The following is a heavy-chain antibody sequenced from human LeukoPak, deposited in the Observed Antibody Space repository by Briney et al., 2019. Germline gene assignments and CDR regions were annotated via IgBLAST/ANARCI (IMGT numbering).Heavy chain of an antibody. CDR2: TYYRSKWYN. J-gene: IGHJ5*02. CDR1: GDSASSNSAA. Sequence: TLSLTCAISGDSASSNSAAWNWIRQSPSRGLEWLGRTYYRSKWYNDYAISVKSRITINPDTSKNQFSLHLNSVTPGDTAVYYCARGTATASYPINWFDPWGQGILVTVSS. D-gene: IGHD1-14*01. CDR3: ARGTATASYPINWFDP. V-gene: IGHV6-1*01.